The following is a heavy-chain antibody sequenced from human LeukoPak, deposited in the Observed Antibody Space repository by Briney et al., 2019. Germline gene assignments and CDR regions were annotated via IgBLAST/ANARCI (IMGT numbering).Heavy chain of an antibody. V-gene: IGHV1-69*04. CDR3: AREYDFWSGYYPPYFDY. Sequence: ASVKVSCKASGGTFSSYTISRVRQAPGQGLEWMGRIIPILGIANYAQKFQGRVTITADKSTSTAYMELSSLRSEDTAVHYCAREYDFWSGYYPPYFDYWGQGTLVTVSS. D-gene: IGHD3-3*01. CDR1: GGTFSSYT. CDR2: IIPILGIA. J-gene: IGHJ4*02.